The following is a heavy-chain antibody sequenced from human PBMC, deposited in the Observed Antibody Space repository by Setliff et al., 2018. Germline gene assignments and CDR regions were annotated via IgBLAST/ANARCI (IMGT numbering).Heavy chain of an antibody. CDR3: ARVTNWGLDLRFDP. V-gene: IGHV4-59*01. CDR2: IYYSGST. J-gene: IGHJ5*02. D-gene: IGHD7-27*01. Sequence: SETLSLTCTVSGDSISSYYWSWIRQPPGKGLEWIGYIYYSGSTNYNPSLKSRVTMSVATFENHFSLKLNSLTAADTSVYYCARVTNWGLDLRFDPWGQGILVTVSS. CDR1: GDSISSYY.